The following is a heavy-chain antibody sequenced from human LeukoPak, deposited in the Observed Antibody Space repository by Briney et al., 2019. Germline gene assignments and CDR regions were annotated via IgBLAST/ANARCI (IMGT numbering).Heavy chain of an antibody. Sequence: SETLSLTCAVYGGSFSDYYWNWIRQPPGKGLEWIGEITHSGSTNYNLSLKSRVTISVDTSKNQFSLKVSSLTAADTAVYYCAGPISVAGPEDYWGQGTLVTVSS. D-gene: IGHD6-19*01. CDR1: GGSFSDYY. V-gene: IGHV4-34*01. CDR2: ITHSGST. CDR3: AGPISVAGPEDY. J-gene: IGHJ4*02.